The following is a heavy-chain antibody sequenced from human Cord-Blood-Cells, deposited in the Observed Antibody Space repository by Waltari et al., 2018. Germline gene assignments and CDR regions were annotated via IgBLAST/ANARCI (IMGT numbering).Heavy chain of an antibody. J-gene: IGHJ1*01. D-gene: IGHD2-15*01. Sequence: GLEWVGRIRSKANSYATSDAASVKGRFTISRDDSKNTAYLHMNSLKTEDTAVYYCMSSVVVVAATPKYFQHWGQGTLVTVSS. CDR2: IRSKANSYAT. V-gene: IGHV3-73*01. CDR3: MSSVVVVAATPKYFQH.